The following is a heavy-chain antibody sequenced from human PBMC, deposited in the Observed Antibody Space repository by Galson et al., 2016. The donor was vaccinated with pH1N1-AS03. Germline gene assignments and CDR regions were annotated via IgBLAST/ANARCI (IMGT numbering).Heavy chain of an antibody. CDR2: IDPSGGPT. J-gene: IGHJ4*02. CDR1: GYTLTRYY. CDR3: ARRYYFDY. Sequence: SVKVSCKASGYTLTRYYMHWARQAPGQGLEWMGIIDPSGGPTTYAPKFQGRITITTDTSTSTVYIELVSLRSEDTAVYYCARRYYFDYWGQGTLVTVSS. V-gene: IGHV1-46*01. D-gene: IGHD3-16*02.